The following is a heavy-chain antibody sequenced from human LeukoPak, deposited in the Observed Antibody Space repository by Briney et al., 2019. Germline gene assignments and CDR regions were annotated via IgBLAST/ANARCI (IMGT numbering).Heavy chain of an antibody. V-gene: IGHV3-15*01. CDR3: TTDRYYDNSELQFQH. Sequence: GGSLRLSCAATGFTLNNAWMSWVRQAPGKGLEWLGRIKRETDGGTIDYAAPVKGRFTISRDDSRNTLYLQMDSLKIEDTAVYYCTTDRYYDNSELQFQHWGQGTLVTVSS. J-gene: IGHJ1*01. D-gene: IGHD3-22*01. CDR2: IKRETDGGTI. CDR1: GFTLNNAW.